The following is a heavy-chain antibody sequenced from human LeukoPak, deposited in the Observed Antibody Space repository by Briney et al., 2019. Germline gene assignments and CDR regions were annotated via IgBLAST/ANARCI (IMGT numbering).Heavy chain of an antibody. CDR1: GFTFNSYW. Sequence: GGSLRLSCAASGFTFNSYWVSWVRQAPGRGLEWVANIKQDGSVKYYVDSVKGRFTTSRDNAQNSLYLQMNSLRAEDTAVYYCARGNAYGDNVGIYFDYWGQGTLVTVSS. J-gene: IGHJ4*02. CDR2: IKQDGSVK. CDR3: ARGNAYGDNVGIYFDY. D-gene: IGHD4-17*01. V-gene: IGHV3-7*01.